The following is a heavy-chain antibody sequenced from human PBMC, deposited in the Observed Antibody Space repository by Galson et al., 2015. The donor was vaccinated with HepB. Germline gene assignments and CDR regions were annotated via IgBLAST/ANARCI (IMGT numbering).Heavy chain of an antibody. D-gene: IGHD6-13*01. CDR3: ARVGWGSSWFDY. CDR2: INAGNGNT. CDR1: GYTFTSYA. Sequence: SVKVSCKASGYTFTSYAMHWVRQAPGQRLEWMGWINAGNGNTKYSQKFQGRVTITRDTSASTAYMELSSLRSEDTAVYYCARVGWGSSWFDYWGQGTLVTVSS. J-gene: IGHJ4*02. V-gene: IGHV1-3*01.